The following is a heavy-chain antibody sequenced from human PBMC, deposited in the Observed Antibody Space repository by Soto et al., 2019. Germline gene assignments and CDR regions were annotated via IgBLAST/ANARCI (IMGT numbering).Heavy chain of an antibody. CDR1: GGTFSSYA. CDR2: IIPIFGTA. V-gene: IGHV1-69*13. D-gene: IGHD2-2*01. CDR3: ARTYQLLFSGSYDY. Sequence: ASVKVSCKASGGTFSSYAISWVRQAPGQGLEWMGGIIPIFGTANYAQKFQGRVTITADESTSTAYMELSSLRSEDTAVYYCARTYQLLFSGSYDYWGQGTLVTVSS. J-gene: IGHJ4*02.